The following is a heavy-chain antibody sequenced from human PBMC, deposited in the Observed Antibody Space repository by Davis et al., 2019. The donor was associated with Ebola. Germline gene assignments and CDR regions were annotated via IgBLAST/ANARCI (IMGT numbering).Heavy chain of an antibody. V-gene: IGHV3-7*01. CDR3: TKTIVATAGDF. Sequence: GESLKISCAASGFSVSGTYVSWVRQAPGKGLEWVANIKQDGSETYYVDSLKGRFTISRDNAKNSLYLHMNSLRVEDTAVYYCTKTIVATAGDFWGQGTLVTVSS. CDR1: GFSVSGTY. CDR2: IKQDGSET. D-gene: IGHD6-13*01. J-gene: IGHJ4*02.